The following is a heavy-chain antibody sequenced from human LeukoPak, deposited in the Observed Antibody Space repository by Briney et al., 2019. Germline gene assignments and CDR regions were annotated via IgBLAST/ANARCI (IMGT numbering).Heavy chain of an antibody. D-gene: IGHD2-2*01. CDR3: ARDYCSSTSCYAWYFDL. Sequence: ASVKVSCKASGYTFTSYGISWVRQAPGQGLEWMGWISAYSGNTNYAQKLQGRVTMTTDTSTSTAYMELRSLRSDDTAVYYCARDYCSSTSCYAWYFDLWGRGTLVTVSS. CDR1: GYTFTSYG. J-gene: IGHJ2*01. CDR2: ISAYSGNT. V-gene: IGHV1-18*01.